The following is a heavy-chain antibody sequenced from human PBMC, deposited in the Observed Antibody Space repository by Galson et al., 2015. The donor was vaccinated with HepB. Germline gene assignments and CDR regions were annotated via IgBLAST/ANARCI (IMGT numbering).Heavy chain of an antibody. J-gene: IGHJ3*02. CDR2: ISNDGSNK. D-gene: IGHD3-22*01. V-gene: IGHV3-30-3*01. CDR1: GFTFTNYA. CDR3: AREEITMIEVIIYVPTHAFDI. Sequence: SLRLSCAASGFTFTNYAMHWVRQAPGKGLEWVAVISNDGSNKYYADSVKGRFTISRDNSMDTLYLQMDSLRAADTAVYYCAREEITMIEVIIYVPTHAFDIWGQGTMVTVSS.